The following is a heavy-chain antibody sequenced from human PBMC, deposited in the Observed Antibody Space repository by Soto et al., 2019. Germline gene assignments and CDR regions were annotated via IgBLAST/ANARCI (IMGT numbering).Heavy chain of an antibody. Sequence: SVKVSCKASGGTFSGYAISWVRQAPGQGLEWMGGIIPIFGTANYAQKFQGRVTITADKSTSTAYMELSSLRSEDTAVYYCGTSNYDFWSGYYARLYYYYGMDVWGQGTTVIVSS. CDR3: GTSNYDFWSGYYARLYYYYGMDV. CDR1: GGTFSGYA. D-gene: IGHD3-3*01. V-gene: IGHV1-69*06. J-gene: IGHJ6*02. CDR2: IIPIFGTA.